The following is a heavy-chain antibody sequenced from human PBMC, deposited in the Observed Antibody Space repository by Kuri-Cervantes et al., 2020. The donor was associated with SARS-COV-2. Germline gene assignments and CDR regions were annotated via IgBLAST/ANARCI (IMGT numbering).Heavy chain of an antibody. CDR3: ARWDDSSSWPLHYYYYYGMDV. CDR2: ISGSSSYT. Sequence: LSLTCAASGFTFSDYYMSWIRQAPGKGLEWISYISGSSSYTDYVDSVRGRITISRDNAKNSLYLQMNSLRAEDTAVYYCARWDDSSSWPLHYYYYYGMDVWGQGTTVTVSS. V-gene: IGHV3-11*06. J-gene: IGHJ6*02. D-gene: IGHD6-13*01. CDR1: GFTFSDYY.